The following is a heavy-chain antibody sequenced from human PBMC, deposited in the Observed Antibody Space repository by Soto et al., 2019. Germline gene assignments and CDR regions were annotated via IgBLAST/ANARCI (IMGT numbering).Heavy chain of an antibody. V-gene: IGHV4-59*12. J-gene: IGHJ3*02. D-gene: IGHD2-15*01. CDR2: MYNTGST. CDR3: ARGRLGYCSGGSCYSRDFAFDI. CDR1: GGSISSYY. Sequence: SETLSLTCTVSGGSISSYYWGWIRQPPGKGLEWIGYMYNTGSTIYNPSLKSRVTISVDTSKNQFSLKLSSVTAADTAVYYCARGRLGYCSGGSCYSRDFAFDIWGQGTMVTVSS.